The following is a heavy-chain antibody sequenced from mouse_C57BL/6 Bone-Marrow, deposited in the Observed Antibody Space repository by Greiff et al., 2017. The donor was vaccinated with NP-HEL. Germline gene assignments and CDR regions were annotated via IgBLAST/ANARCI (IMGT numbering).Heavy chain of an antibody. CDR1: GYTFTDYY. Sequence: VQLQQSGPELVKPGASVKISCKASGYTFTDYYMNWVKQSHGKSLEWIGDINPNNGGTSYNQKFKGKATLTVDKSSSTVYLDLRSLTSEDSAVYYCAREADDANYWGQGTTLTVSS. V-gene: IGHV1-26*01. CDR3: AREADDANY. J-gene: IGHJ2*01. CDR2: INPNNGGT. D-gene: IGHD2-12*01.